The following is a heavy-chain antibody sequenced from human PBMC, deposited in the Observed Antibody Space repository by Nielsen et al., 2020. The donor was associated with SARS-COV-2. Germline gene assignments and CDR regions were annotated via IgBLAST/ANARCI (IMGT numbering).Heavy chain of an antibody. D-gene: IGHD3-22*01. V-gene: IGHV1-18*01. CDR2: ISAYNGNT. CDR3: ARVKWLTRKNYYYGMDV. J-gene: IGHJ6*02. Sequence: ASVKVSCKASGGTFSSYTISWVRQAPGQGLEWMGWISAYNGNTNYAQKLQSRVTMTTDTSTSTAYMELRSLRSDDTAVYYCARVKWLTRKNYYYGMDVGGQGTTVTVSS. CDR1: GGTFSSYT.